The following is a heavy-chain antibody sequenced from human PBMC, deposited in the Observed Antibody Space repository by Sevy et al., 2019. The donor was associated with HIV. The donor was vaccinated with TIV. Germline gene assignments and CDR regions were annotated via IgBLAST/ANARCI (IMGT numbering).Heavy chain of an antibody. CDR2: IYYSGST. J-gene: IGHJ4*02. CDR1: GGSITSYY. CDR3: ARDHGTSYDTSAYDY. D-gene: IGHD3-22*01. V-gene: IGHV4-59*01. Sequence: SETLSLTCTVSGGSITSYYWSWIRQLPGKGLEWIGYIYYSGSTNFSPSLKSRVTMSVDTSKNQFSLKLSSVTAADTAVYYCARDHGTSYDTSAYDYWGQGTLVTVSS.